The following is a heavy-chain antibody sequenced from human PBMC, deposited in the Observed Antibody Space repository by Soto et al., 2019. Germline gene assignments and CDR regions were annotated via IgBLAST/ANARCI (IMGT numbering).Heavy chain of an antibody. Sequence: ETLSLTCSVSGDSISNLDYFWAWIRQPPGQALEYIGYIYYTGDTNYNPSLKSRVTISLDTSKNQFSLKLSSVTAADTAVYYCARDPSGHPPLYRFDPWGQGTLVTVSS. CDR2: IYYTGDT. J-gene: IGHJ5*02. CDR3: ARDPSGHPPLYRFDP. D-gene: IGHD1-26*01. V-gene: IGHV4-61*08. CDR1: GDSISNLDYF.